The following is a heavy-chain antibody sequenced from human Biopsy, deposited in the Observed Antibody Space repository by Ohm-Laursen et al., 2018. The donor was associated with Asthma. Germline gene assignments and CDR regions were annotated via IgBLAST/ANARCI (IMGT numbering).Heavy chain of an antibody. J-gene: IGHJ3*02. CDR2: IYSGGTS. CDR3: ARAYGGSFFSGSFDI. V-gene: IGHV3-53*01. D-gene: IGHD4-23*01. CDR1: GFAVSSDY. Sequence: SLRLSCAASGFAVSSDYMLWVRQAPGKGLEWVSVIYSGGTSHTADSVMGRFTISRDYSKNTLYLQMHSLRAEDTAVYYCARAYGGSFFSGSFDIWGQGTMVTVSS.